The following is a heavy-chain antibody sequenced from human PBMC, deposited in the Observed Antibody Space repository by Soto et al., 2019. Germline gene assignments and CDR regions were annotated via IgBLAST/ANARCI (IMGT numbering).Heavy chain of an antibody. D-gene: IGHD4-17*01. Sequence: EVQMVESGGGLIKPGGSLRLSCAASGFTFNTAWLHWVRQAPGKGLEWVGRIKKSSTGGTTDYRAPVKGRSSISRDDSNTTLYLEMNSLRAEDTAMYYCAADYGGTDDAFDIWGRGTMVTVSS. CDR1: GFTFNTAW. V-gene: IGHV3-15*07. J-gene: IGHJ3*02. CDR2: IKKSSTGGTT. CDR3: AADYGGTDDAFDI.